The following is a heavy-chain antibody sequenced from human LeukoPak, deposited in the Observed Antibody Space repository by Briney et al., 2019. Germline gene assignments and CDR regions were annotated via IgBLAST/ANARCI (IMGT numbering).Heavy chain of an antibody. Sequence: SETLSLTCAVYGGSFNGYYWSWIRQPPGKGLEWSGEINHSGITNYNPSLKRRVTISVDTSKNQFSLKLSSVTAADTAVYYCAGGTVVYGMDVWGQGTTVTVSS. J-gene: IGHJ6*02. CDR2: INHSGIT. CDR3: AGGTVVYGMDV. D-gene: IGHD3-22*01. CDR1: GGSFNGYY. V-gene: IGHV4-34*01.